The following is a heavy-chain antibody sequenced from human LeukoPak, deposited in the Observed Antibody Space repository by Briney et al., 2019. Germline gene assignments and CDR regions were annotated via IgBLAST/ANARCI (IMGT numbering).Heavy chain of an antibody. V-gene: IGHV5-51*01. CDR3: ARPRTHDSSAYYHY. CDR1: GYRFISYW. Sequence: GESLKISCKGSGYRFISYWIGWVCQMPGKGLEWMGIIYPGDSDTRYSPSFQGQVTISADKSISTAYLQWSSLKASDTAMYYCARPRTHDSSAYYHYWGQGTLVTVSS. J-gene: IGHJ4*02. CDR2: IYPGDSDT. D-gene: IGHD3-22*01.